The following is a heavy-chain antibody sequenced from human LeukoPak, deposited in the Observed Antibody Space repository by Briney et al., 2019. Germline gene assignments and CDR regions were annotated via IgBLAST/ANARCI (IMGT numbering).Heavy chain of an antibody. D-gene: IGHD6-13*01. CDR1: GGSFSGYY. CDR2: IYYSGST. CDR3: ARLQPYSSSWSLKLHNWFDP. J-gene: IGHJ5*02. V-gene: IGHV4-34*01. Sequence: SETLSLTCAVYGGSFSGYYWSWIRQPPGRGLEWIGSIYYSGSTYLIPTLKSRGTISVDTSKNQFSLKLSSVTAADTAVYYCARLQPYSSSWSLKLHNWFDPWGQGTLVTVSS.